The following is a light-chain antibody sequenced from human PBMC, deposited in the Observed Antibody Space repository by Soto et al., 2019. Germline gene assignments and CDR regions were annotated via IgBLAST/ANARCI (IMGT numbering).Light chain of an antibody. J-gene: IGKJ1*01. Sequence: EIVMTQSPATLSVSPGERATLSCRASQSVSSNLAWYQQKPGQAPRLLIYGASTRATGIPARFSGNGSGTEFTLTISSLQSEDFAVYYCQQYNNWPWTFGQGTNVEIK. CDR3: QQYNNWPWT. CDR2: GAS. V-gene: IGKV3-15*01. CDR1: QSVSSN.